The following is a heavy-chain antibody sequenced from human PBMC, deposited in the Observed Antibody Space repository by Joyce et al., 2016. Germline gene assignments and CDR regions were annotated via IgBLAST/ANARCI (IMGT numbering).Heavy chain of an antibody. D-gene: IGHD1-20*01. CDR2: ISSYNGNT. CDR3: ARDPRLLITSVMTNDGFDI. CDR1: GYTFTRYG. J-gene: IGHJ3*02. V-gene: IGHV1-18*01. Sequence: QVELVQSGGEVKKPGASVKFSCKASGYTFTRYGISWVRQAPGQGLEWMGGISSYNGNTHEAEKVQGRGTMTTDTVTSTAYMELRSLREDDTAVYFCARDPRLLITSVMTNDGFDIWGQGTAVIVSS.